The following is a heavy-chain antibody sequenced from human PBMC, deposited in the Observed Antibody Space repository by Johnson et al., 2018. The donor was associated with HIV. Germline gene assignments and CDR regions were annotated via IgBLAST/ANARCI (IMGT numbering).Heavy chain of an antibody. Sequence: QVQLVESGGGVVQPGRSLRLSCAASGFTFSSYAMHWVRQAPGKGLEWVAVISYDGSNKYYAGSVKGRFTISRENAKNSLYLQMNSLRAGDTAVYYCARGGVTGEDHAFDIWGQGTMVTVSS. CDR1: GFTFSSYA. CDR2: ISYDGSNK. D-gene: IGHD7-27*01. V-gene: IGHV3-30*14. CDR3: ARGGVTGEDHAFDI. J-gene: IGHJ3*02.